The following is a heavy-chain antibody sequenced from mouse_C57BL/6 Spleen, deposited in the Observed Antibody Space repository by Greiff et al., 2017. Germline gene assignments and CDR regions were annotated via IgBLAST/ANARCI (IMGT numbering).Heavy chain of an antibody. J-gene: IGHJ3*01. Sequence: EVKLVESGGDLVKPGGSLKLSCAASGFTFSSYGMSWVRQTPDKRLEWVATISSGGSYTYYPDSVKGRFTISRDNAKNTLYLQMSSLKSEDTAMYYCARRGYGNPWFAYWGQGTLVTVSA. CDR1: GFTFSSYG. V-gene: IGHV5-6*02. D-gene: IGHD2-10*02. CDR3: ARRGYGNPWFAY. CDR2: ISSGGSYT.